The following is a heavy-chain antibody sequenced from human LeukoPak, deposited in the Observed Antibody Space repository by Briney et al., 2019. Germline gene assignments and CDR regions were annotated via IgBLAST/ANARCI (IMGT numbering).Heavy chain of an antibody. CDR1: GGSVSSGSYY. CDR3: ARGMKWLDP. J-gene: IGHJ5*02. V-gene: IGHV4-61*01. Sequence: SETLSLTCTVSGGSVSSGSYYWSWIRQPPGKGLEWIGYIYYSGSTNYNPSLKSRVTISVDTSKNQFSLKLSSVTAADTAVYYCARGMKWLDPWGQGTLVTVSS. CDR2: IYYSGST.